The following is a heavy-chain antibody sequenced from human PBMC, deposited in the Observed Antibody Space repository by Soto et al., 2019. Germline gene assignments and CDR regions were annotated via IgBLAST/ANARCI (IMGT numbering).Heavy chain of an antibody. CDR2: ISSSSSYI. V-gene: IGHV3-21*01. Sequence: EVQLVESGGGLVKPGGSLRLSCAASGFTFSSYSMNWVRQAPGKGLEWVSSISSSSSYIYYADSVKGRFTISRDNAKNSLYLQMNSLRAEDTAVYYCARAAGDSSGYSEGHAFDIWGQGTMVTVSS. J-gene: IGHJ3*02. CDR1: GFTFSSYS. D-gene: IGHD3-22*01. CDR3: ARAAGDSSGYSEGHAFDI.